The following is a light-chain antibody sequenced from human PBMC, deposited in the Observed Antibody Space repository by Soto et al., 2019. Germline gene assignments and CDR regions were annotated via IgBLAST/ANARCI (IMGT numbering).Light chain of an antibody. V-gene: IGLV2-11*01. Sequence: QSALTQPRSVSGSPGQSVTISCTGTSSDVGGYNYVSWYQQHPGKAPKNMIYDVSKRPSGVPDRFSGSKSGNTASLTISGRQAEDEADYYCCSYAGSYVVFGGGTKLTVL. CDR2: DVS. CDR3: CSYAGSYVV. CDR1: SSDVGGYNY. J-gene: IGLJ2*01.